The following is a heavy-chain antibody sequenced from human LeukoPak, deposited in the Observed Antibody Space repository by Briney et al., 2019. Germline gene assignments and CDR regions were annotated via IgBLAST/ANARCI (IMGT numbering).Heavy chain of an antibody. Sequence: PGGSLRLSCAASGFTFSSYGIHWVRQAPGKGLEWVAVISNDGNNKYYADAVKGRFTISRDNSKNTLYLHMNSLRAEDTGVYYCARGGSWSGNYWGQGTLVTVSS. D-gene: IGHD2-15*01. CDR1: GFTFSSYG. V-gene: IGHV3-30*03. CDR2: ISNDGNNK. CDR3: ARGGSWSGNY. J-gene: IGHJ4*02.